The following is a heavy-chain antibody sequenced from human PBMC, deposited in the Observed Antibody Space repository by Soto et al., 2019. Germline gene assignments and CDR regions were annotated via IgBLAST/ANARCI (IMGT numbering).Heavy chain of an antibody. CDR3: ARSREFDY. CDR2: IFPSGTT. V-gene: IGHV4-30-2*01. CDR1: GGSLSGATYS. Sequence: PSETLSLTCGVSGGSLSGATYSWNWIRQPPGKGLEWIGYIFPSGTTYYNPSLKSRVTISIDVSKNQFSLSLRSLTAADTAVYYWARSREFDYWSQGTLVTVSS. J-gene: IGHJ4*02.